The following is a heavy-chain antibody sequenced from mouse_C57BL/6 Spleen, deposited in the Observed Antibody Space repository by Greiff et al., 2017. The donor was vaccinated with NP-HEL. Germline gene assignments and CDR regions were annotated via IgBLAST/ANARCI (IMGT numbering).Heavy chain of an antibody. D-gene: IGHD2-3*01. Sequence: EVQLQQSGPELVKPGASVKISCKASGYTFTDYYMNWVKQSHGKSLEWIGDINPNNGGTSYNQKFKGKAILTVDKSSSTAYMELRSLTSEDSAVYYCARGDGYYYAMDYWGQGTSVTVSS. CDR1: GYTFTDYY. CDR3: ARGDGYYYAMDY. V-gene: IGHV1-26*01. CDR2: INPNNGGT. J-gene: IGHJ4*01.